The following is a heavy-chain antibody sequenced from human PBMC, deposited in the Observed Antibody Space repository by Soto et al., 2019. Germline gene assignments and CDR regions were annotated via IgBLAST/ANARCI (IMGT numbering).Heavy chain of an antibody. J-gene: IGHJ4*02. CDR1: GFTFSDYY. CDR2: ISSSGSTI. D-gene: IGHD6-6*01. V-gene: IGHV3-11*01. Sequence: GGSLRLSCAASGFTFSDYYMSWIRQAPGKGLEWVSYISSSGSTIYYADSVKGRFTISRDNAKNSLYLQMNSLRAEDTAVYYCARDSLQQLVRGSGDYWGQGTLVTVSS. CDR3: ARDSLQQLVRGSGDY.